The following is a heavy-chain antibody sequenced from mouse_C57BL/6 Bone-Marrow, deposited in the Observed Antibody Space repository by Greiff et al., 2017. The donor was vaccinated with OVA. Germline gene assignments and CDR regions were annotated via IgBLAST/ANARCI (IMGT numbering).Heavy chain of an antibody. CDR1: GYAFSSSW. Sequence: VQLQQSGPELVKPGASVKISCKASGYAFSSSWMNWVKQRPGKGLEWIGRIYPGDGDTNYNGKFKGKATLTADKSSSTAYMQLSSLTSEDSAVYFCARHEDGDYASYFDYGGQGTTLTVSS. V-gene: IGHV1-82*01. CDR2: IYPGDGDT. CDR3: ARHEDGDYASYFDY. J-gene: IGHJ2*01. D-gene: IGHD2-13*01.